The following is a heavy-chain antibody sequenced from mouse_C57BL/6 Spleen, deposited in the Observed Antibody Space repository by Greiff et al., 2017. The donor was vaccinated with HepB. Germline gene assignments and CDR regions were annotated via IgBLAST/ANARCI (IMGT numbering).Heavy chain of an antibody. CDR1: GYTFTDYY. Sequence: QVQLKQSGAELVRPGASVKLSCKASGYTFTDYYINWVKQRPGQGLEWIARIYPGSGNTYYNEKFKGKATLTAEKSSSTAYMQLSSLTSEDSAVYFCARRDYSNYHFDYGGQGTTLTVSS. CDR2: IYPGSGNT. J-gene: IGHJ2*01. D-gene: IGHD2-5*01. CDR3: ARRDYSNYHFDY. V-gene: IGHV1-76*01.